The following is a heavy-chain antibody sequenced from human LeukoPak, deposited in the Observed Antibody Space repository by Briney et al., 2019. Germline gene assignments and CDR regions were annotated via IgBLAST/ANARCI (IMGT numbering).Heavy chain of an antibody. D-gene: IGHD4-17*01. CDR2: IGGTHSNI. CDR1: GFTFDDYG. Sequence: GSLRLSCAASGFTFDDYGMSWVRQAPGKGLEWVSYIGGTHSNIYYADSVKGRFTISRDDAKNSLYLQMNSLRDEDTAVYYCARDRDYAFDSWGQGTLVTVSS. J-gene: IGHJ4*02. V-gene: IGHV3-48*02. CDR3: ARDRDYAFDS.